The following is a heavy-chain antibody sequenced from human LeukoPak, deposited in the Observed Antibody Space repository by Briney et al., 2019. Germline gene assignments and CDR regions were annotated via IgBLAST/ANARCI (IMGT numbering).Heavy chain of an antibody. Sequence: GGSLRLSCAASGFTFSHVWMSWVRQAPGKGLEWVGRIKTKIDGGTTDYAATVKGRFTISRDDSKNTLYLQINSLKTEDTAVYYCTTESYCSSTSCPGTFDFWGQGTLVTVSS. V-gene: IGHV3-15*01. CDR2: IKTKIDGGTT. D-gene: IGHD2-2*01. CDR3: TTESYCSSTSCPGTFDF. J-gene: IGHJ4*02. CDR1: GFTFSHVW.